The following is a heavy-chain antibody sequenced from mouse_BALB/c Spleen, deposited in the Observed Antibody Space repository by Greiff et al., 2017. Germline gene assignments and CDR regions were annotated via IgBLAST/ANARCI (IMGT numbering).Heavy chain of an antibody. CDR2: ISSSSSTI. J-gene: IGHJ3*01. V-gene: IGHV5-17*02. D-gene: IGHD2-4*01. Sequence: EVKLMESGGGLVQPGGSRKLSCAASGFTFSSFGMHWVRQAPEKGLEWVAYISSSSSTIYYADTVKGRFTISRDNPKNTLFLQMTSLRSEDTAMYYCARSSIYYDYDGPWFAYWGQGTLVTVSA. CDR1: GFTFSSFG. CDR3: ARSSIYYDYDGPWFAY.